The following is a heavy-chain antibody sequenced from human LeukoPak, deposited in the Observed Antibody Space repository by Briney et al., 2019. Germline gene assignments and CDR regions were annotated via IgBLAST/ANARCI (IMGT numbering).Heavy chain of an antibody. CDR1: GFTFNNYA. D-gene: IGHD2-15*01. CDR2: FSGSNDNT. V-gene: IGHV3-23*01. J-gene: IGHJ4*02. CDR3: AKGQRWELPLDY. Sequence: PGGXLRLSCAASGFTFNNYAMSWVRQAPGKGLEGVSAFSGSNDNTYYADSVKGRFTISRDNSKNTLYLQMNNLRAEDTALYYCAKGQRWELPLDYWGQGTLVTVSS.